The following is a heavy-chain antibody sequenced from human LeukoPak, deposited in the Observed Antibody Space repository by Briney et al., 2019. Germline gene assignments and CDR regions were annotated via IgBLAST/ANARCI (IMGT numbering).Heavy chain of an antibody. CDR2: IKRDGSEK. CDR3: ARDKQFGRYYGSGYFDY. J-gene: IGHJ4*02. Sequence: GGSLRLSCAASGFTFSSYWMTWVRQAPGKGLEWVANIKRDGSEKNHLDSRFIISRDNGKNSLYLQMNSLRAEDTAVYYCARDKQFGRYYGSGYFDYWGQGTLVTVSS. D-gene: IGHD3-10*01. V-gene: IGHV3-7*03. CDR1: GFTFSSYW.